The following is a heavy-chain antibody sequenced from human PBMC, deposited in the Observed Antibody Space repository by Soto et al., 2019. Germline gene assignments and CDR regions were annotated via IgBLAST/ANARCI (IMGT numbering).Heavy chain of an antibody. Sequence: QMQLVQSGPEVKKPGTSVKVSCKASGFTFTSSAVQWVRQARGQRLEWIGWIVVGSGNTNYAQKFQERVTITRDMSTSTAYMELISLRSEDTAVYYCAADGYSSSSPPDYYYYGMDVWGQGTTVTVSS. CDR1: GFTFTSSA. CDR3: AADGYSSSSPPDYYYYGMDV. D-gene: IGHD6-6*01. V-gene: IGHV1-58*01. J-gene: IGHJ6*02. CDR2: IVVGSGNT.